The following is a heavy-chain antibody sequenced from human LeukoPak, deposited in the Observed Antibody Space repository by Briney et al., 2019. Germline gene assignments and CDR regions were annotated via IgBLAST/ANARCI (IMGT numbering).Heavy chain of an antibody. D-gene: IGHD3-10*01. V-gene: IGHV3-53*01. J-gene: IGHJ4*02. CDR2: IFGGGGT. CDR1: GFTVSSNY. Sequence: GGSLRLSCAASGFTVSSNYMAWVRQPPGKGLEWVSVIFGGGGTYYAGSVRGRSTISRDNFQNTLFLQMHSLRADDTAVYYCATWPGAWYGEDNWGQGTRVTVSS. CDR3: ATWPGAWYGEDN.